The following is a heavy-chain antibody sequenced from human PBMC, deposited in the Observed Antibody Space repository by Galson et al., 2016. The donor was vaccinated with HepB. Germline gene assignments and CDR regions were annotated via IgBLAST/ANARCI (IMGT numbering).Heavy chain of an antibody. J-gene: IGHJ4*02. D-gene: IGHD1-26*01. V-gene: IGHV3-74*01. CDR1: GFTFSSHW. CDR3: ARGGSRPIDY. CDR2: INTDGSST. Sequence: SLRLSCAASGFTFSSHWMHWVRQAPGKGLVWGSRINTDGSSTSYADSVKGRFTISRDNAKNTLYLQMNSLRAEDTAVYYCARGGSRPIDYWGQGTLVTVSS.